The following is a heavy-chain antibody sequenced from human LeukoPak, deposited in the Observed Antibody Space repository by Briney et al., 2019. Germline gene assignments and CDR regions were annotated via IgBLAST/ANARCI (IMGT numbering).Heavy chain of an antibody. D-gene: IGHD3-22*01. Sequence: ASVKVSCKASGYTFTSYAMNWVRQAPGQGLEWMGWINTNTGNPTYAQGFTGRFVFSLDTSVSTAYLQISSLKAEDTAVYYCAREDYDSSGWIRRVGQSFDYWGQGTLVTVSS. CDR3: AREDYDSSGWIRRVGQSFDY. CDR1: GYTFTSYA. V-gene: IGHV7-4-1*02. J-gene: IGHJ4*02. CDR2: INTNTGNP.